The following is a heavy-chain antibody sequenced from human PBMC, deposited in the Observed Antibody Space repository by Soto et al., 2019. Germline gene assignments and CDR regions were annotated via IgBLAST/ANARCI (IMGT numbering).Heavy chain of an antibody. CDR2: ISYDGRNK. V-gene: IGHV3-30*18. D-gene: IGHD6-19*01. Sequence: GSLRLSCAASGFTFSSYGMHWVRQAPGKGLEWVAVISYDGRNKYYADAVKGRFTISRDNSKNTLYLQMSSLRAEDTAVYYCAKDGSSGWPYFYDMDVWGQGTTVTV. CDR1: GFTFSSYG. CDR3: AKDGSSGWPYFYDMDV. J-gene: IGHJ6*02.